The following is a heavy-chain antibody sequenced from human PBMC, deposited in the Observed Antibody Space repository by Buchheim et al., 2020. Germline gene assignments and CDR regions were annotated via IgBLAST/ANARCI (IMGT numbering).Heavy chain of an antibody. Sequence: QVQLQESGPGLVKPSQTLSLTCTVSGGSISSGGYYWSWIRQHPGKGLEWIGYIYYSGSTYYNPSLKSRVTISVDTSKNQFSLKLSSVTAADTAVYYCARGVGTLLWFGELVRPPSQYYYYYYYMDVWGKGTT. V-gene: IGHV4-31*03. CDR3: ARGVGTLLWFGELVRPPSQYYYYYYYMDV. J-gene: IGHJ6*03. CDR1: GGSISSGGYY. CDR2: IYYSGST. D-gene: IGHD3-10*01.